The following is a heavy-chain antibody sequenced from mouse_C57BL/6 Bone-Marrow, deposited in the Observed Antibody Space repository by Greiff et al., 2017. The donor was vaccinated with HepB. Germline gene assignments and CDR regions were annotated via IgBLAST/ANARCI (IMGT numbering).Heavy chain of an antibody. D-gene: IGHD1-1*02. CDR3: ARDPRWWDFDY. J-gene: IGHJ2*01. V-gene: IGHV5-4*01. Sequence: EVQLQESGGGLVKPGGSLKLSCAASGFTFSSYAMSWVRQTPEKRLEWVATISDGGSYTYYPDNVKGRFTISRDNAKNNLYLQMSHLKSEDTAMYYCARDPRWWDFDYWGQGTTLTVSS. CDR1: GFTFSSYA. CDR2: ISDGGSYT.